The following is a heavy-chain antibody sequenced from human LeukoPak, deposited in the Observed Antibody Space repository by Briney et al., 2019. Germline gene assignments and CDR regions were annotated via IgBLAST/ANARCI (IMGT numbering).Heavy chain of an antibody. CDR3: ARIRTIVRGPDGFGI. J-gene: IGHJ3*02. Sequence: GASVKVSCKASGYIFTNYAMHWVRRAPGQRLEWMGWINAGNGHTKYSQKFQGRVTITRDTSANTAYMELSSLRSEDTAVYYCARIRTIVRGPDGFGIWGQGTMVTVSS. V-gene: IGHV1-3*01. D-gene: IGHD3-10*01. CDR1: GYIFTNYA. CDR2: INAGNGHT.